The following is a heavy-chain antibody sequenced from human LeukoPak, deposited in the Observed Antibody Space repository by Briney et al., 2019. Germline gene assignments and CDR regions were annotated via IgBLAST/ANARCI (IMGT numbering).Heavy chain of an antibody. CDR3: AKSGEYSYGYYFDY. J-gene: IGHJ4*02. CDR1: GFTFKDA. D-gene: IGHD5-18*01. Sequence: GGSLRLSCAASGFTFKDAMQWVRQVPGKGLEWVSSISWKGGSTGYADSVKGRFTISRDNANNSLYLQMNSLRPEDTAVYFCAKSGEYSYGYYFDYWGQGTLVTVSP. V-gene: IGHV3-9*01. CDR2: ISWKGGST.